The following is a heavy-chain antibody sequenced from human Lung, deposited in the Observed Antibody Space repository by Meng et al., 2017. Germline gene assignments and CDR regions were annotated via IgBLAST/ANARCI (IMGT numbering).Heavy chain of an antibody. CDR2: INPDGSGQ. CDR3: TSVSVRILGDDK. CDR1: GFTFRSYW. Sequence: GESLKISCAASGFTFRSYWMNWIRQVPGKGLEWVANINPDGSGQFYVDSVKGRFTISRDNAKNSLSLQMDGLRGEDTAIYYCTSVSVRILGDDKWGQGTLVTVSS. J-gene: IGHJ4*02. D-gene: IGHD3-9*01. V-gene: IGHV3-7*01.